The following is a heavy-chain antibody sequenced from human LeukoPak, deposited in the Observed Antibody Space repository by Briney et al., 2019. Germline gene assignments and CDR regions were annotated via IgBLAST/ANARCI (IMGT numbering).Heavy chain of an antibody. CDR1: GFTFSNYW. V-gene: IGHV3-7*01. CDR3: ARDLPGYSYGFDY. J-gene: IGHJ4*02. D-gene: IGHD5-18*01. CDR2: IKQDGSEK. Sequence: GGSLRLSCAASGFTFSNYWMNWVRQAPGKGLEWVANIKQDGSEKYYVDSVKGRFTISRDNAKNSLYLQMNSLRAEDTAVYYCARDLPGYSYGFDYWGQGTLVTVSS.